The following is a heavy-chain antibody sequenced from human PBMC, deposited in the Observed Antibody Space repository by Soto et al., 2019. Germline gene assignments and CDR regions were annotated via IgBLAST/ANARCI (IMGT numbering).Heavy chain of an antibody. CDR2: INSDGSST. Sequence: GGSLRLSFAASGFTFSSYWMHWVRQAPGEGLVWVSRINSDGSSTSYADSVKGRFTISRDNAKNTLYLQMNSLRAEDTAVYYCARALLTTYWGQGTLVTVSS. CDR3: ARALLTTY. D-gene: IGHD1-1*01. V-gene: IGHV3-74*01. CDR1: GFTFSSYW. J-gene: IGHJ4*02.